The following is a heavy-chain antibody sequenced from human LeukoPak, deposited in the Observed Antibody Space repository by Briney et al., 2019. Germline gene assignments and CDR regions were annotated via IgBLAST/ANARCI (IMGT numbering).Heavy chain of an antibody. Sequence: PGGSLRLSCAASGFTFSNYWMSWVRQAPGKGLEWLANINQDGSEMYYVDSVKGRFTISRDNGKNSLYLQMNSLRAEDTAVYYCARSRSPEYGSGSYYNLVWFDPWGQGTLVTVSS. D-gene: IGHD3-10*01. CDR2: INQDGSEM. J-gene: IGHJ5*02. V-gene: IGHV3-7*03. CDR3: ARSRSPEYGSGSYYNLVWFDP. CDR1: GFTFSNYW.